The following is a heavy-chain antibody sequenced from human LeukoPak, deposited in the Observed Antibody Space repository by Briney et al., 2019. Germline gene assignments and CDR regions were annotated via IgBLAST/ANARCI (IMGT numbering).Heavy chain of an antibody. Sequence: SETLSLTCTVSGGSISSYYWSWIRQPPGKGLEWIGYIYYSGSTNYNPSLKSRVTISVDTSKNQFSLKLSSVTAADTAVYYCARKRWGSGSLNWFDSWGQGTLVTVSS. CDR1: GGSISSYY. J-gene: IGHJ5*01. CDR3: ARKRWGSGSLNWFDS. D-gene: IGHD6-25*01. V-gene: IGHV4-59*01. CDR2: IYYSGST.